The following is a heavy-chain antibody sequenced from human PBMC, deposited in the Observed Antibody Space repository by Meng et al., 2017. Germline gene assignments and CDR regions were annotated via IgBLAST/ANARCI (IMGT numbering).Heavy chain of an antibody. D-gene: IGHD4-17*01. V-gene: IGHV3-53*01. CDR2: IYSGGRT. CDR1: GFYTSSNT. J-gene: IGHJ4*02. CDR3: PRYYGDHLGFNY. Sequence: AVAGGALETAWWSCRLSCAASGFYTSSNTLGGPRQGLGKVLGCVPVIYSGGRTYDVDSVKGRFTISRDNSENMLYLQLTSLRAEDSAGYYCPRYYGDHLGFNYWGQGTLVTVSS.